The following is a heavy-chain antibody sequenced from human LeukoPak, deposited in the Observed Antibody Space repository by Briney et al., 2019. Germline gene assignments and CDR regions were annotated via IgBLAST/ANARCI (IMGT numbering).Heavy chain of an antibody. J-gene: IGHJ2*01. CDR3: VRVVDYGDYWYFDL. CDR1: GGSISSSSYY. Sequence: SETLSLTCTVSGGSISSSSYYWGWIRQPPGKGLEWIGSIYYSGSTYYNPSLKSRVTISVHTSKNQFSLNLSSVTAADTAVYYCVRVVDYGDYWYFDLWGRGTLVTVSS. V-gene: IGHV4-39*07. CDR2: IYYSGST. D-gene: IGHD4-17*01.